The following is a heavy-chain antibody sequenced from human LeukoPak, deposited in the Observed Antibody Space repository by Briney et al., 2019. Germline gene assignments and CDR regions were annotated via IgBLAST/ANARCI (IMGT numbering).Heavy chain of an antibody. CDR1: GYTFTSYG. J-gene: IGHJ6*03. Sequence: ASVNVSCKSSGYTFTSYGISGVRQAPGQGLDWMGWISSYNGNTNYPQKLQGRVTMTTDTSTSTAYMELRSLRSDDTAVYYCATDNYYYYYMDVWGKGTTVTVSS. CDR3: ATDNYYYYYMDV. V-gene: IGHV1-18*01. CDR2: ISSYNGNT.